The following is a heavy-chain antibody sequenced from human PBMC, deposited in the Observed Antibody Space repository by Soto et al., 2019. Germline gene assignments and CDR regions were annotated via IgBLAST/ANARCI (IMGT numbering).Heavy chain of an antibody. V-gene: IGHV1-69*05. CDR2: IIHIFGTA. J-gene: IGHJ3*02. D-gene: IGHD6-19*01. CDR1: GGTFSSHA. CDR3: ERAFGNHSSGWYFLDI. Sequence: QVQLVQSGAEVKKPGSSVKVSCNASGGTFSSHAISWVRQAPGQGLEWMGGIIHIFGTANYAQKFQGRVKSTTDESTISADIALNSLRSEKTAVYACERAFGNHSSGWYFLDIWGQGTMVTVSS.